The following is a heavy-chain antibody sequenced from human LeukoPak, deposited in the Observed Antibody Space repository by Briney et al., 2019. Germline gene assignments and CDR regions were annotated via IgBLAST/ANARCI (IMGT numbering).Heavy chain of an antibody. J-gene: IGHJ4*02. Sequence: PGRSLRLSCAASGFTFSSYAMHWVRQAPGKGLEWVAVISYDGSNKYYADSVKGRFTISRDNSKNTLYLQMNSLRAEDTAVYYCAGSYSSSWYAGFDYWGQGTLVTVSS. D-gene: IGHD6-13*01. V-gene: IGHV3-30-3*01. CDR2: ISYDGSNK. CDR3: AGSYSSSWYAGFDY. CDR1: GFTFSSYA.